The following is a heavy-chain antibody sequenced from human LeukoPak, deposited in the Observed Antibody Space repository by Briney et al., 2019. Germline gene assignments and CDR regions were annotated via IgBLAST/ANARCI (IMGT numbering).Heavy chain of an antibody. V-gene: IGHV6-1*01. CDR1: GDSVSTNSAT. CDR3: ARLVGASWFDS. Sequence: SQTLSLTCAISGDSVSTNSATWTWLWQSPSRGLEWLGRTYYRSKWSNDYAVSMKSRITINPDTSKNQFSLQLNSVTPEDTAVYYCARLVGASWFDSWGQGTLVTVSS. D-gene: IGHD1-26*01. J-gene: IGHJ5*01. CDR2: TYYRSKWSN.